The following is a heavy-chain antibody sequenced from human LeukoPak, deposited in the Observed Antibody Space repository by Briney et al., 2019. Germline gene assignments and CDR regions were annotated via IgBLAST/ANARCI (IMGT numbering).Heavy chain of an antibody. J-gene: IGHJ4*02. CDR3: ARTIFGVVIIPYFDY. Sequence: GGSLRLSCAASGFTFSSYSMNWVHQAPGKGLEWVSSISSSSSYIYYADSVKGRFTISRDNAKNSLYLQMNSLRAEGTAVYYCARTIFGVVIIPYFDYWGQGTLVTVSS. V-gene: IGHV3-21*01. CDR1: GFTFSSYS. CDR2: ISSSSSYI. D-gene: IGHD3-3*01.